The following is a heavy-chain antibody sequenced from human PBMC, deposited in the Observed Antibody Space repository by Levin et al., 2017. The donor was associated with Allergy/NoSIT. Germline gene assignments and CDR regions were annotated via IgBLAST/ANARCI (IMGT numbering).Heavy chain of an antibody. CDR2: ISPNHGDT. Sequence: ASVKVSCKASGYTFTSYDITWVRQAPGQGLEWLGRISPNHGDTNYAQILQGRVTMTTDTSTSTAYMELRSLRSDDTAIYYCATGGRVDGSGQWDAAFDIWGQGTVVTVSS. CDR1: GYTFTSYD. D-gene: IGHD3-22*01. V-gene: IGHV1-18*01. J-gene: IGHJ3*02. CDR3: ATGGRVDGSGQWDAAFDI.